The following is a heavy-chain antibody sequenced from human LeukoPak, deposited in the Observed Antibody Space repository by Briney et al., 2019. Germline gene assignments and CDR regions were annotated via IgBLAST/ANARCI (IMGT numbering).Heavy chain of an antibody. J-gene: IGHJ6*03. D-gene: IGHD3-10*01. CDR3: ARDYLGHAYYYGSGSYPANYYYYYMDV. CDR1: GYSFNSYA. Sequence: GASVKISCKASGYSFNSYAINWVRQAPGQGLEWMGWITGDTGDPTYAQGFTGRFVFSLDTSVTTAYLQINSLKADDTAVYYCARDYLGHAYYYGSGSYPANYYYYYMDVWGKGTTVTVSS. CDR2: ITGDTGDP. V-gene: IGHV7-4-1*02.